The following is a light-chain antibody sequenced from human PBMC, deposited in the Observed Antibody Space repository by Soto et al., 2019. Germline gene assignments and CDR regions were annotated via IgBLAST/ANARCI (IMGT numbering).Light chain of an antibody. CDR1: QDISNY. CDR2: DAS. J-gene: IGKJ3*01. Sequence: DIQMTQSPSSLSASVGDRVTITCQASQDISNYLNWYQQKPGKAPKLLIYDASNLETGVPSRFSGSGSGTDFTFTISSLQPEDIATYYCQQYDNLLGTLGPGTKVDIK. CDR3: QQYDNLLGT. V-gene: IGKV1-33*01.